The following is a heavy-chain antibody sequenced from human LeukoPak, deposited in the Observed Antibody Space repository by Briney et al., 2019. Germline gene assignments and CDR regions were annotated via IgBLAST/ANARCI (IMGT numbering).Heavy chain of an antibody. CDR2: IYHSGST. CDR3: ARYDLIAAPSRIGY. Sequence: PSGTLSLTCAVSGVSISRGGYAWNWIRQPPVKGLEWIGSIYHSGSTYYNPSLKSRVTISVDTSKNQFSLKLSSVTAADTAVYYCARYDLIAAPSRIGYWGQGTLVTVSS. J-gene: IGHJ4*02. D-gene: IGHD6-6*01. CDR1: GVSISRGGYA. V-gene: IGHV4-30-2*03.